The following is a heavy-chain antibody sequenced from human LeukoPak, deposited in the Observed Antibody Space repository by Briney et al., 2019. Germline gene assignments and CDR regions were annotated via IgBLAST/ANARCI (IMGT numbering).Heavy chain of an antibody. J-gene: IGHJ5*02. V-gene: IGHV4-59*01. Sequence: SETLSLTCTVSGGSISSYYWSWIRQPPGKGLEWIGYIYYSGSTNYDPSLKSRVTISVDTSKNQFSLKLSSVTAADTAVYYCARGIAARPDWFDPWGQGTLVTVSS. CDR3: ARGIAARPDWFDP. CDR1: GGSISSYY. D-gene: IGHD6-6*01. CDR2: IYYSGST.